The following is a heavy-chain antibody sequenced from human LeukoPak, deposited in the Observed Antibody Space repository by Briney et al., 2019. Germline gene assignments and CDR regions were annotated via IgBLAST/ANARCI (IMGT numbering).Heavy chain of an antibody. CDR3: AKGPLRGTAAAIDY. CDR2: ISYDGRNK. D-gene: IGHD2-2*01. V-gene: IGHV3-30*18. Sequence: GGSLRLSCAASGFTFNNYGMHWVRQAPGKGLEWVAVISYDGRNKHYPDSVKGRFTISRDISSDTLWLQMDSLRTEDTAVYYCAKGPLRGTAAAIDYWGQGTLVTVSS. CDR1: GFTFNNYG. J-gene: IGHJ4*02.